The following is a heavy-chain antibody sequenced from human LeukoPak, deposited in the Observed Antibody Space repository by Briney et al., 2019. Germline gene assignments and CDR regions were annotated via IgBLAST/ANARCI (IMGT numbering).Heavy chain of an antibody. CDR2: ISYDGSNK. CDR3: ARDRRAYGDYYFDY. CDR1: GFTFSSFW. Sequence: GGSLRLSCAASGFTFSSFWMSWVRQAPGKGLEWVAVISYDGSNKYYADSVKGRFTISRDNSKNTLYLQMNSLRAEDTAVYYCARDRRAYGDYYFDYWGQGTLVTVSS. D-gene: IGHD4-17*01. J-gene: IGHJ4*02. V-gene: IGHV3-30*01.